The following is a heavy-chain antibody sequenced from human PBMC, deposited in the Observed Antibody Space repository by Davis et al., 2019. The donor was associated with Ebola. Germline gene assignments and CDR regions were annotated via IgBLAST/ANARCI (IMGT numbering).Heavy chain of an antibody. CDR1: GYSFTNHW. V-gene: IGHV5-51*01. Sequence: GESLKISCKVSGYSFTNHWIAWVRQMPGKGLEWMAIIYPGDSDTTYSPSFQGQVTISVDKSISTAYLHWSSLRAADTAMYYCARQGPVGAIAPFDYWGQGTLVTVSS. CDR3: ARQGPVGAIAPFDY. CDR2: IYPGDSDT. J-gene: IGHJ4*02. D-gene: IGHD1-26*01.